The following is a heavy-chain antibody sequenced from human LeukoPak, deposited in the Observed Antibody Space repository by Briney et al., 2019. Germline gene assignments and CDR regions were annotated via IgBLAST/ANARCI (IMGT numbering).Heavy chain of an antibody. CDR1: GFTFSSYD. CDR3: ARSAPVVEHEDYGMDV. J-gene: IGHJ6*02. Sequence: GGSLRLSCAASGFTFSSYDMHWVRQATGKGLEWVSAIGTAGDTYYPGSVKGRFTISRENAKNSLYLQMNSLRAGDTAVYYCARSAPVVEHEDYGMDVWGQWTTVTVSS. CDR2: IGTAGDT. V-gene: IGHV3-13*01. D-gene: IGHD2-15*01.